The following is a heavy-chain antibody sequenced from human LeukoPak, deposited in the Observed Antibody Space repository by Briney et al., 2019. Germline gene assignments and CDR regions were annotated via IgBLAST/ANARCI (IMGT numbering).Heavy chain of an antibody. CDR2: ISGSGGTT. CDR3: AKMPQHNLLNKYLDY. J-gene: IGHJ4*02. D-gene: IGHD1-1*01. CDR1: GFTFSSYA. Sequence: GGSLRLSCAASGFTFSSYAMSWVRQAPGKGLDWVSGISGSGGTTYYADSVKGHFTISRDNSKNTLYLQMNSLRAEDAAVYYCAKMPQHNLLNKYLDYWGQGALVTVSS. V-gene: IGHV3-23*01.